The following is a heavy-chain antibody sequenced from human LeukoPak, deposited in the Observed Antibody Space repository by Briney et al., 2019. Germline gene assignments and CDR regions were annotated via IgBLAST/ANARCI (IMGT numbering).Heavy chain of an antibody. J-gene: IGHJ4*02. CDR1: GFTFSSYS. V-gene: IGHV3-21*01. CDR2: ISSSSSYI. Sequence: GGSLRLSCAASGFTFSSYSMNWVRQAPGKGLEWVSSISSSSSYIYYADSVKGRFTISRDNAKNSLYLQMNSLRAEDTAVYYCARGIVATISGGSPDYFDYWGQGTLVTVSS. D-gene: IGHD5-12*01. CDR3: ARGIVATISGGSPDYFDY.